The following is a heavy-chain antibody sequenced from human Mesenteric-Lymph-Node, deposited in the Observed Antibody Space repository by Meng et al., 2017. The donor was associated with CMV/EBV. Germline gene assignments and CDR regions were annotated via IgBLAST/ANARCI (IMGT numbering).Heavy chain of an antibody. CDR1: GGSISSGDYY. Sequence: SETLSLTCTVSGGSISSGDYYWSWIRQPPGKGLEWIGYIYYSGSTYYNPSLKSRVTISVDTSKNQFSLKLNSVTPEDTAVYYCHYYYYGMDVWGQGTTVTVSS. V-gene: IGHV4-30-4*08. J-gene: IGHJ6*02. CDR2: IYYSGST. CDR3: HYYYYGMDV.